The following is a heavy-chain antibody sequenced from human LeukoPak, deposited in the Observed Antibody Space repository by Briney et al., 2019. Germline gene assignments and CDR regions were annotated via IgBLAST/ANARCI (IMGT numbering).Heavy chain of an antibody. V-gene: IGHV1-2*02. CDR1: GSTFTDYY. CDR3: ARDVGITVADSFDP. CDR2: INPNSGGT. J-gene: IGHJ5*02. D-gene: IGHD6-13*01. Sequence: ASVKVSCKASGSTFTDYYMHWVRQAPGQGLEWMGWINPNSGGTNFAQKFQGRVTMTRDTSISTAYMEVRGLRSDDTAMYYCARDVGITVADSFDPWGQGTLVTVSS.